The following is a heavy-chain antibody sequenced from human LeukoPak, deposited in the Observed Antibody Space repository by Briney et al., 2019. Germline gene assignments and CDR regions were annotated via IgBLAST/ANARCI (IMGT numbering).Heavy chain of an antibody. J-gene: IGHJ3*02. D-gene: IGHD3-22*01. V-gene: IGHV3-11*04. CDR3: ARVYYDSSGYYGGPVAFDI. Sequence: GGSLRLSCAASGFTFDDYGMSWIRQAPGKGLEWVSYISSSGSTIYYADSVKGRFTISRDNAKNSLYLQMNSLRAEDTAVYYCARVYYDSSGYYGGPVAFDIWGQGTMVTVSS. CDR2: ISSSGSTI. CDR1: GFTFDDYG.